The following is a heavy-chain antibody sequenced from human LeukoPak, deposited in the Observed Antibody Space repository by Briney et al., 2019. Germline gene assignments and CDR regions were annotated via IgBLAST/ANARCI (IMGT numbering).Heavy chain of an antibody. J-gene: IGHJ4*02. CDR3: ARDPSNSGYDYLYYFDY. D-gene: IGHD5-12*01. Sequence: ASVKVACKASGYTFTGYYMHWVRQAPGQGLEWMGWINPDNGGTNYAQKFQGRVTMTRDMSISTAYMELSRLRSDDTAVYYCARDPSNSGYDYLYYFDYWGQGTLVTVSS. V-gene: IGHV1-2*02. CDR2: INPDNGGT. CDR1: GYTFTGYY.